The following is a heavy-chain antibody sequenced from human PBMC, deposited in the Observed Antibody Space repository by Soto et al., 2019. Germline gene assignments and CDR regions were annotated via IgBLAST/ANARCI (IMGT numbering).Heavy chain of an antibody. CDR2: ISAYNGKT. CDR1: GNTFMSYG. V-gene: IGHV1-18*01. D-gene: IGHD1-26*01. J-gene: IGHJ2*01. CDR3: ARHGVGSFWYFDI. Sequence: QVQLVQSGGEVKKPGASVKVSCKASGNTFMSYGFSWVRQAPGQGLEWMGWISAYNGKTDYAQKVQDRVIMTRDTVTITVYMELTSLTSDDTAVYFCARHGVGSFWYFDIWGRGTLVSVSS.